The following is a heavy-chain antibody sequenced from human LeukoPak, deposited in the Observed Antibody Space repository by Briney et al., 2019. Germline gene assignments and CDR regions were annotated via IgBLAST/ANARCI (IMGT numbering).Heavy chain of an antibody. CDR2: INHSGST. Sequence: PSETLSLTCAVYGGSFSVYYWSWIRQPPGKGLEWIGEINHSGSTNYNPSLKSRVTISVDTSKNQFSLKLSSVTAADTAVYYCASGDKMIQLWSLIYYYMHVWGKGTTVTVSS. V-gene: IGHV4-34*01. CDR1: GGSFSVYY. D-gene: IGHD5-18*01. J-gene: IGHJ6*03. CDR3: ASGDKMIQLWSLIYYYMHV.